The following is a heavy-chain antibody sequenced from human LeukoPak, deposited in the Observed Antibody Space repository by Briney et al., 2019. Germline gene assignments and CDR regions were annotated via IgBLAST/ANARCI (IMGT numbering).Heavy chain of an antibody. CDR2: IKKDGSEK. V-gene: IGHV3-7*01. D-gene: IGHD5-24*01. CDR3: ADGYGLFHH. CDR1: GFTFSGYW. Sequence: GGSLRLSCAASGFTFSGYWMSWVRQVPGKGLEWVANIKKDGSEKYYADSVKGRFTISRDNAKKSLYLQMSSLRAEDTAVYYCADGYGLFHHCGQGTLVTVAS. J-gene: IGHJ1*01.